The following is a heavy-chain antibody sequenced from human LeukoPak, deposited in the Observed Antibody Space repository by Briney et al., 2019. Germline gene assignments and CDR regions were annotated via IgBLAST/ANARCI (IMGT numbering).Heavy chain of an antibody. J-gene: IGHJ1*01. D-gene: IGHD1-26*01. CDR3: TNSWDYCLHQ. CDR1: GGSISSYY. CDR2: INHSGST. V-gene: IGHV4-34*01. Sequence: PSETLSLTCTVSGGSISSYYWSWIRQPAGKGLEWIGEINHSGSTNYNPSLKSRVTISVDTSKNQFSLKLSSVTAADTAVYYCTNSWDYCLHQWGQGTLVTVSS.